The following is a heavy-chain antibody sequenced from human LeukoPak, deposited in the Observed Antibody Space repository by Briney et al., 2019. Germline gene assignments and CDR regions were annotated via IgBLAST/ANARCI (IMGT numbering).Heavy chain of an antibody. J-gene: IGHJ4*02. Sequence: VGSLRLSCAASGFTFSSYSMKWVRQAPGTGLERVSYIRSSSSTIYYADSVKGRFTISRDNAKNSMYVQMNSLRDEETGVYYGDKDMWDGDIAVAGIIAYWGQGTLVTVSS. V-gene: IGHV3-48*02. D-gene: IGHD6-19*01. CDR1: GFTFSSYS. CDR2: IRSSSSTI. CDR3: DKDMWDGDIAVAGIIAY.